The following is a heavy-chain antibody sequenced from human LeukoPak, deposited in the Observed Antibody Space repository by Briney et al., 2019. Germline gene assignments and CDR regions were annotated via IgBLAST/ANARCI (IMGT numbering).Heavy chain of an antibody. CDR2: IYYSGST. Sequence: SETLSLTCTVSGGSISSSSYYWGWIRQPPGKGLEWIGSIYYSGSTYYNPSLKSRVTISVDTSKNQFSLKLSSVTAADTAVYYCARGSGVGTITIFGVVIGRDDAFDIWGQGTMVTVSS. J-gene: IGHJ3*02. CDR1: GGSISSSSYY. D-gene: IGHD3-3*01. CDR3: ARGSGVGTITIFGVVIGRDDAFDI. V-gene: IGHV4-39*07.